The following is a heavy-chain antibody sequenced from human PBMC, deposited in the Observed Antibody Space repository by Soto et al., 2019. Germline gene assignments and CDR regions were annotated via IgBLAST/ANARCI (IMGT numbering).Heavy chain of an antibody. CDR1: GFTFSTYA. V-gene: IGHV3-30*03. CDR2: ISADGTYK. J-gene: IGHJ4*02. Sequence: QVQLVESGGGVVQPGESLRLSCAASGFTFSTYAMHWVRQTPGKGLEWVAAISADGTYKDHVDSVKGRLTISSDNSKKTLYLQRNSLRPEDTAVYYIARQGSSLGVWYFDFWGQGSLVSVSS. CDR3: ARQGSSLGVWYFDF. D-gene: IGHD6-6*01.